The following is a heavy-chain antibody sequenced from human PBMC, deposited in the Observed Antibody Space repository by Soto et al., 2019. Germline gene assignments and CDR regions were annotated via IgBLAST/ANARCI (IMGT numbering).Heavy chain of an antibody. CDR1: GFSFSSYG. Sequence: QVQMVQSGAEVMKPGASVRVSCKASGFSFSSYGIGWVRQAPGQGLEWMGWISVDNGNRKYAQKIQGRVTMTTDTSTSTAYMDLRSLRSDDTAVYYCARGYWENTFDYWGQGTLVIVSP. CDR3: ARGYWENTFDY. D-gene: IGHD1-26*01. J-gene: IGHJ4*02. V-gene: IGHV1-18*04. CDR2: ISVDNGNR.